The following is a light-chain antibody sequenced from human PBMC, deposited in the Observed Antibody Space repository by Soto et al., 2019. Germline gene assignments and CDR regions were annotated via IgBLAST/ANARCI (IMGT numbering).Light chain of an antibody. CDR2: GAS. V-gene: IGKV1-9*01. J-gene: IGKJ3*01. CDR1: QGISSF. CDR3: QQLNSFPIP. Sequence: IQLTQSPSSLSASVGDRVTITCRASQGISSFLAWYQQKPGKPPKLLIYGASTLQCGVPSRFSGSGSGTDFTLTIGRLQPEDFATYYCQQLNSFPIPFGPGTKVDIK.